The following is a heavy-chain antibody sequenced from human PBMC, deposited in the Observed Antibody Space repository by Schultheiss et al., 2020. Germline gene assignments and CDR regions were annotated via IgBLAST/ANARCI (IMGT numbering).Heavy chain of an antibody. CDR3: ARGGRYSSSSAQDY. J-gene: IGHJ4*02. D-gene: IGHD6-6*01. V-gene: IGHV3-48*03. CDR1: GFTFSSYE. CDR2: ISSSGSTI. Sequence: WGSLRLSCAASGFTFSSYEMNWVRQAPGKGLEWVSYISSSGSTIYYADSVKGRFTISRDNAKNTVYLQMNSLRAEDTAVYYCARGGRYSSSSAQDYWGQGTLVTVSS.